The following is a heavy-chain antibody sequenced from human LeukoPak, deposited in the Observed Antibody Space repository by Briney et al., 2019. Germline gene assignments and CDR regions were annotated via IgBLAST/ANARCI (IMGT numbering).Heavy chain of an antibody. J-gene: IGHJ6*03. CDR2: IYYSGST. V-gene: IGHV4-59*01. D-gene: IGHD3/OR15-3a*01. Sequence: PSETLSLTCTVSGGSISSYYWSWIRQPPGKGLEGIGYIYYSGSTNYNPSLKSRVTISVDTSKNQCSLKLSSVTAAPTAVYYCARVDDDLSLPIYYYYYLDVSGEGATVTAS. CDR1: GGSISSYY. CDR3: ARVDDDLSLPIYYYYYLDV.